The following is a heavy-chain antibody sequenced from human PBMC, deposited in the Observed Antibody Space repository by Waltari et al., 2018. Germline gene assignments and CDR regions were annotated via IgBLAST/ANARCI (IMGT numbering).Heavy chain of an antibody. CDR3: ATGKQWPFDY. CDR2: IWYDGSNK. D-gene: IGHD6-19*01. Sequence: QVQLVESGGGVVQPGRSLRLSCAASGFTFSSYGMHWVRQAPGKGLEWVAVIWYDGSNKYYADSVKGRFTISRDNSKNTLYLQMNSLRSEDTAVYYCATGKQWPFDYWGQGTLVTVSS. J-gene: IGHJ4*02. CDR1: GFTFSSYG. V-gene: IGHV3-33*01.